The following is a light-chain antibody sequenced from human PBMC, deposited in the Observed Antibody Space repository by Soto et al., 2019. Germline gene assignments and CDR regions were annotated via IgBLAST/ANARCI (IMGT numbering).Light chain of an antibody. Sequence: QSVLTQPASVSGSPGQSIAISCTGTSSDVGLYNYVSWYQQHPGRAPKLMISEVTNRPSGVSNRFSGSKSGDTASLTISGLQAEDEADYYCSSYTSSNTLVFGGGTKVTVL. J-gene: IGLJ2*01. CDR1: SSDVGLYNY. CDR3: SSYTSSNTLV. CDR2: EVT. V-gene: IGLV2-14*01.